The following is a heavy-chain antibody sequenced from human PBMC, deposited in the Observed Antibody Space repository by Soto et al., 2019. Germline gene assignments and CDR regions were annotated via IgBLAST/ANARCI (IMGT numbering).Heavy chain of an antibody. Sequence: QVQLVQSGAEVKKPGASVKVSCQASGDTFTSYGISWMRQAPGQGLEWLGWISAYNGNTNYAQKLQGRVTMTTDTSTSTAYMELRSLRSDDTAVYYCAPDHRASRIVDYYSYGMHVWGRGTTVTVSS. V-gene: IGHV1-18*04. D-gene: IGHD2-21*01. CDR2: ISAYNGNT. CDR3: APDHRASRIVDYYSYGMHV. J-gene: IGHJ6*02. CDR1: GDTFTSYG.